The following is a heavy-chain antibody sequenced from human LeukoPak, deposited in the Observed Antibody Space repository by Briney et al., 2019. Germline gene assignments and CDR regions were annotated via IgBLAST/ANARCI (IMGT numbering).Heavy chain of an antibody. J-gene: IGHJ4*02. CDR1: GFTFSSYA. Sequence: SGGSLRLSCAASGFTFSSYAMTWVRQAPGKGLEWISSISGSGGSTYSADSVKGRFTISRDNSKNTLYLQVNSLRADDTAVYYCARHLGISGPTSLTYFDYWCQETLVTVSS. CDR2: ISGSGGST. V-gene: IGHV3-23*01. D-gene: IGHD3/OR15-3a*01. CDR3: ARHLGISGPTSLTYFDY.